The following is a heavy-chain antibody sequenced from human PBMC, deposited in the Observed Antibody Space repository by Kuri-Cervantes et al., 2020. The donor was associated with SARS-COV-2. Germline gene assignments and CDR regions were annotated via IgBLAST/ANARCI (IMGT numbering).Heavy chain of an antibody. CDR1: GFTFSSYA. D-gene: IGHD3-10*01. CDR3: AKRPAMVRSFDY. CDR2: ISGSGGST. J-gene: IGHJ4*02. V-gene: IGHV3-23*01. Sequence: GESLKISCAASGFTFSSYAMSWVRQAPGKGLEWVSAISGSGGSTYYADSVKGRFTISRDNSKNTLYLQMNSLRAEDTAVYYCAKRPAMVRSFDYWGQGTLVTVSS.